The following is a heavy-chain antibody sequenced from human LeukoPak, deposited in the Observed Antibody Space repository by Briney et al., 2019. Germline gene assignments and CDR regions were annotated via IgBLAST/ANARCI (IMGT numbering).Heavy chain of an antibody. CDR1: GGSVSSGSYY. V-gene: IGHV4-61*01. Sequence: PSETLSLTCTVSGGSVSSGSYYWSWIRQPPGKGLEWIGYIYYSGSTNYNPSLKSRVTISVDTSKNQFSLKLSSVTAADTAVYYCARPPSGSYYVFDYWGQGTLVTVSS. D-gene: IGHD1-26*01. CDR3: ARPPSGSYYVFDY. J-gene: IGHJ4*02. CDR2: IYYSGST.